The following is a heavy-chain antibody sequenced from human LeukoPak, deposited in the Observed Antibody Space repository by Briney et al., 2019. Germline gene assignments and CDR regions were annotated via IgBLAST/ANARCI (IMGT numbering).Heavy chain of an antibody. CDR1: GGSISSYY. CDR2: FYTSGST. V-gene: IGHV4-4*07. CDR3: TRKTGGSSDFY. D-gene: IGHD6-19*01. J-gene: IGHJ4*02. Sequence: SETLSLTCTVSGGSISSYYWNWIRQPAGKGLEWIGRFYTSGSTNYNPSLKSRVTISVDTSKNQFSLKLSSVTAADTAVYYCTRKTGGSSDFYWGQGTLVTVSS.